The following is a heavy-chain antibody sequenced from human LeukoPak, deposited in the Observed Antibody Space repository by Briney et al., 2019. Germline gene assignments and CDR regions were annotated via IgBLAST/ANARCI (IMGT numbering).Heavy chain of an antibody. J-gene: IGHJ3*02. V-gene: IGHV3-33*01. CDR2: ILNDGSQE. Sequence: GGSLRLSCAASGFTFSSYGMHWVRQAPGKGLEWVAVILNDGSQEKYADSVKGRFTISRDNSKNTLFLQMHSLRAEDAAVYYCARDDALGDNALDIWGQGTMVTVSS. D-gene: IGHD3-16*01. CDR3: ARDDALGDNALDI. CDR1: GFTFSSYG.